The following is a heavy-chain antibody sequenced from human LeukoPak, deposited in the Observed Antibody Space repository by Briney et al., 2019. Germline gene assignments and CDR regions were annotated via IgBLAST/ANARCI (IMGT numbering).Heavy chain of an antibody. CDR3: ARRGGITGTKNWFDP. J-gene: IGHJ5*02. V-gene: IGHV4-30-2*01. Sequence: SETLSLTCAVSGGSISSGGYSWSWIQQPPGKGLEWIGYIYHSGSTYYNPSLKSRVTISVDRSKNQFSLKLSSVTAADTAVYYCARRGGITGTKNWFDPWGQGTLVTVSS. CDR2: IYHSGST. CDR1: GGSISSGGYS. D-gene: IGHD1-20*01.